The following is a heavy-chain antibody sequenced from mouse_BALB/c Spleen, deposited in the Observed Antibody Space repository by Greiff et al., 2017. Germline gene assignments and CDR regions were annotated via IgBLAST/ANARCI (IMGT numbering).Heavy chain of an antibody. J-gene: IGHJ4*01. CDR1: GFAFSSYD. Sequence: DVKLQESGGGLVKPGGSLKLSCAASGFAFSSYDMSWVRQTPEKRLEWVAYISSGGGSTYYPDTVKGRFTISRDNAKNTLYLQMSSLKSEDTAMYYCARHDYYGSSYRAMDYWGQGTSVTVSS. V-gene: IGHV5-12-1*01. D-gene: IGHD1-1*01. CDR2: ISSGGGST. CDR3: ARHDYYGSSYRAMDY.